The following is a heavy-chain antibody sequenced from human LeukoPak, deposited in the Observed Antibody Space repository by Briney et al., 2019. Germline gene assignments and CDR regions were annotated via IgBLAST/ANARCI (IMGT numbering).Heavy chain of an antibody. CDR1: GFTFSSYA. D-gene: IGHD3-3*01. Sequence: GGSLRLSCAASGFTFSSYAMSWVRQAPGKGLEWVSAISGSGGSTYYADSVKGRFTISRDNSKNTLYLQMNSLRAEDTAVYYCATRITIFGVVIIRAEYFQHWGQGTLVTVSS. V-gene: IGHV3-23*01. J-gene: IGHJ1*01. CDR2: ISGSGGST. CDR3: ATRITIFGVVIIRAEYFQH.